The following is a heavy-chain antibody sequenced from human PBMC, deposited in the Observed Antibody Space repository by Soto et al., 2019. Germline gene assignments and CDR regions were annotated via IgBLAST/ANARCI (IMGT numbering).Heavy chain of an antibody. D-gene: IGHD2-2*01. Sequence: GGSLRLSCAASGFTFSSYAMSWVRQAPGKGLEWVSAISGSGGSTYYADSVKGRFTISRDNSKNTLYLQMNSLRAEDTAVYYCAKDPFYCSSTSCGNNAFDIWGQGTMVTVSS. CDR1: GFTFSSYA. CDR3: AKDPFYCSSTSCGNNAFDI. CDR2: ISGSGGST. J-gene: IGHJ3*02. V-gene: IGHV3-23*01.